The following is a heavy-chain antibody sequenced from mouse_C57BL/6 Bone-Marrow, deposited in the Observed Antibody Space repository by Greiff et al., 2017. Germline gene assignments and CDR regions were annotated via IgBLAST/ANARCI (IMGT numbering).Heavy chain of an antibody. V-gene: IGHV5-9*01. D-gene: IGHD2-1*01. CDR1: GFTFSSYT. Sequence: EVHLVESGGGLVKPGGSLKLSCAASGFTFSSYTMSWVRQTPEKWLEWVATICGGGGNTYYPGSVKGRVTISRDNAKNTLYLQMSSLSYEDTALFDCSRPKLLCGFGYWGQGTLVTVTA. J-gene: IGHJ3*01. CDR2: ICGGGGNT. CDR3: SRPKLLCGFGY.